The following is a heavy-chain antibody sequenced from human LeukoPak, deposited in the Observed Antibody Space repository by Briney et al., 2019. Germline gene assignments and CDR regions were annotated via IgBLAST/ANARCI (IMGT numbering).Heavy chain of an antibody. Sequence: GGSLRLSCAASGFTFTTYWMHWVRQAPGKGLEWVSSISSSSSYIYYADSVKGRFTISRDNAKNSLYLQMNSLRAEDTAVYYCARAPYTNSYGYGLLDYWGQGTLVTVSS. CDR3: ARAPYTNSYGYGLLDY. CDR1: GFTFTTYW. CDR2: ISSSSSYI. V-gene: IGHV3-21*01. D-gene: IGHD5-18*01. J-gene: IGHJ4*02.